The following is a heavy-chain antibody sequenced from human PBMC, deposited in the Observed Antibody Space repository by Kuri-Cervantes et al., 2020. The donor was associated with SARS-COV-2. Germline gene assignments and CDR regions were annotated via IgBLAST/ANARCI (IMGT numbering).Heavy chain of an antibody. CDR1: GGSFSGYY. V-gene: IGHV4-34*01. Sequence: SETLSLTSAVYGGSFSGYYWSWIRQPPGKGLEWIGGINHSGSTNYNPSLKSRVTISVDTSKNQFSLKLSSVTAADTAVYYCARGRIGYSSGWSYWYFDLWGRGTLVTVSS. J-gene: IGHJ2*01. D-gene: IGHD6-19*01. CDR3: ARGRIGYSSGWSYWYFDL. CDR2: INHSGST.